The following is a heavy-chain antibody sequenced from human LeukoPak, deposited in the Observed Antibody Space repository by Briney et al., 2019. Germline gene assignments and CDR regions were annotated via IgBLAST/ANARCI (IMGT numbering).Heavy chain of an antibody. CDR1: GFTFSSYG. CDR2: IRYDGSNK. CDR3: GKDLWGVRAYYMDV. Sequence: GGSLRLSCAASGFTFSSYGMHWVRQAPGKGLEWVAFIRYDGSNKYYADSVKGRFTISRDNSKNTLYLQMNSLRAEDTAVYYCGKDLWGVRAYYMDVWGKGTTVTVSS. J-gene: IGHJ6*03. D-gene: IGHD3-10*01. V-gene: IGHV3-30*02.